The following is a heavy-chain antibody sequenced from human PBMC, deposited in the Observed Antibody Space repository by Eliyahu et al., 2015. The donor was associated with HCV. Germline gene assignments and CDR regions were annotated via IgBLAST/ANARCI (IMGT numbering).Heavy chain of an antibody. CDR2: IYYSGST. CDR1: GGSISXGGYY. D-gene: IGHD3-22*01. J-gene: IGHJ5*02. Sequence: QVQLQESGPGLVKPSQTLSLTCTVSGGSISXGGYYWSWIRQHPGKGLEWIGYIYYSGSTYYNPSLKSRVTISVDTSKNQFSLKLSSVTAADTAVYYCAREDHDYYDRVYWFDPWGQGTLVTVSS. V-gene: IGHV4-31*03. CDR3: AREDHDYYDRVYWFDP.